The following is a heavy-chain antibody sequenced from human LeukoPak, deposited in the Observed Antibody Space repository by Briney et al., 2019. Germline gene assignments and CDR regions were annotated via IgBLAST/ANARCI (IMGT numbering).Heavy chain of an antibody. Sequence: TGGSLRLSCAASGFTFNDYGMSWVRQAPGKGLEWVSGINWNGGSTGYADSVKGRFTISRDNAKNSLYLQMNSLRAEDTALYYCAKNPYSSSWYYFDYWGQGTLVTVSS. V-gene: IGHV3-20*04. J-gene: IGHJ4*02. D-gene: IGHD6-13*01. CDR2: INWNGGST. CDR3: AKNPYSSSWYYFDY. CDR1: GFTFNDYG.